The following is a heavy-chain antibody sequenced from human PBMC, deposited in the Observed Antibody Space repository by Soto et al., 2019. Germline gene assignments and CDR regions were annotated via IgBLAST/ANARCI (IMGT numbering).Heavy chain of an antibody. Sequence: GGSLRLSCTASGFTFGDYAMSWFRQAPGKGLEWVGFIRSKAYGGTTEYAASVKGRFTISRDDSKSIAYLQMNSLKTEDTAVYYCTRARIFGVVPAHFDYWGQGTLVTVSS. D-gene: IGHD3-3*01. CDR2: IRSKAYGGTT. CDR3: TRARIFGVVPAHFDY. CDR1: GFTFGDYA. V-gene: IGHV3-49*03. J-gene: IGHJ4*02.